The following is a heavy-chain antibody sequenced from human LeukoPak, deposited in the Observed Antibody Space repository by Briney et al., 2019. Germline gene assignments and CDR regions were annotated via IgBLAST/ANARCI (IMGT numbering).Heavy chain of an antibody. CDR1: GYTFTSYY. CDR3: AREAVGGCSGGSCYFDY. J-gene: IGHJ4*02. CDR2: INPSGGST. V-gene: IGHV1-46*01. D-gene: IGHD2-15*01. Sequence: GASVKVSCKASGYTFTSYYMHWVGQAPGQGLEWMGIINPSGGSTSYAQKFQGRVTMTRDTSTSTVYMELSSLRSEDTAVYYCAREAVGGCSGGSCYFDYWGQGTLVTVSS.